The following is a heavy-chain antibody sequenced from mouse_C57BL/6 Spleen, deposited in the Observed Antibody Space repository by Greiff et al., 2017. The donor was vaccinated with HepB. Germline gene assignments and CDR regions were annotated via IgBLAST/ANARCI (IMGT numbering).Heavy chain of an antibody. J-gene: IGHJ4*01. CDR2: ISSGSSTI. Sequence: EVMLVESGGGLVKPGGSLKLSCAASGFTFSDYGMHWVRQAPEKGLEWVAYISSGSSTIYYADTVKGRFTISRDNAKNTLFLQMTSLRSEDTAMYYCARSMITRGYYYAMDYWGQGTSVTVSS. CDR3: ARSMITRGYYYAMDY. CDR1: GFTFSDYG. D-gene: IGHD2-4*01. V-gene: IGHV5-17*01.